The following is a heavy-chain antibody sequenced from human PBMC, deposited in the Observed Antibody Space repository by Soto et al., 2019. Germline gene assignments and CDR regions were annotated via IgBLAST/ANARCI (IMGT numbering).Heavy chain of an antibody. CDR3: AREGWPFDY. V-gene: IGHV3-48*01. J-gene: IGHJ4*02. CDR2: ISSSSSPI. CDR1: GFTFSSYS. Sequence: EVQLVESGGGLVQPGGSLRLSCAASGFTFSSYSMNWVRQAPGKGLEWVSYISSSSSPIYYADSVKGRFTIARDHAKHSLYLQMTSLRAEDTAVYYCAREGWPFDYWGQGTLVTVSS.